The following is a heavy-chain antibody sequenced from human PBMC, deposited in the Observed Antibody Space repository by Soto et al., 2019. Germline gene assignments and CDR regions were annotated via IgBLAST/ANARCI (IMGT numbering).Heavy chain of an antibody. J-gene: IGHJ6*02. CDR3: AKARTDFWSGYYHPLLAVCMDV. CDR1: GFTFSSYA. V-gene: IGHV3-23*01. CDR2: ISGSGGST. Sequence: PGGSMRLSCASSGFTFSSYAMSLVRQAPGKGLEWVSAISGSGGSTYYADSVKGRFTISRDNSKNTLYLQMNSLRAEDTAVYYCAKARTDFWSGYYHPLLAVCMDVWGQGTTVTVSS. D-gene: IGHD3-3*01.